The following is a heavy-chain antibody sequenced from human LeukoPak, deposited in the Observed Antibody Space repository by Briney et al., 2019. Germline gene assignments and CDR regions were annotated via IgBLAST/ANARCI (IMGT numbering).Heavy chain of an antibody. J-gene: IGHJ4*02. D-gene: IGHD3-10*01. CDR1: GFTFSSYA. V-gene: IGHV3-30-3*01. CDR2: ISYDGSNK. Sequence: GGSLRLSCAASGFTFSSYAMHWVRQAPGKGLEWVAVISYDGSNKYYADSVKGRLTIPRENSKNTLYLQMNSLRAEDTAVYYCARGGGGVWFGEYKIDYWGQGTLVTVSS. CDR3: ARGGGGVWFGEYKIDY.